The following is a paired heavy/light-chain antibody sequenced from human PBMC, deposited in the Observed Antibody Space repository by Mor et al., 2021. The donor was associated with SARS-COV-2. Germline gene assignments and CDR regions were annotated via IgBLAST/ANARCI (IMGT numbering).Heavy chain of an antibody. CDR2: ISSSSSYI. D-gene: IGHD3-3*01. CDR1: GFTFSSYS. Sequence: EVQLVESGGGLVKPGGSLRLSCAASGFTFSSYSMNWVRQAPGKGLEWVSSISSSSSYIYYADSVKGRFTISRDNAKNSLYLQMNSLRAEDTAVYYCASVLGIEWSISGDYYYYGMDVWGQGTTVTVSS. CDR3: ASVLGIEWSISGDYYYYGMDV. J-gene: IGHJ6*02. V-gene: IGHV3-21*01.
Light chain of an antibody. CDR1: SSDVGGYNY. Sequence: QSALTQPASVSGSPGQSITISCTGTSSDVGGYNYVSWYQQHPGKAPKLMIYDVSNRPSGVSNRFSGSKSGNTASLTISGLQAEDEADYYCSSYTSSSKVFGGGTKLTVL. CDR2: DVS. J-gene: IGLJ3*02. V-gene: IGLV2-14*03. CDR3: SSYTSSSKV.